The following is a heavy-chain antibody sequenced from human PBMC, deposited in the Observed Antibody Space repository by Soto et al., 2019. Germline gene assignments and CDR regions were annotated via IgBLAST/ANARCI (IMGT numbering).Heavy chain of an antibody. V-gene: IGHV1-46*01. Sequence: ASVKVSCKASGYTFTSYYMHWVRQAPGQGLEWMGIINPSGGSTSYAQKFQGRVTMTRDTSTSTVYMELSSLRSEDTAVYCCARGYHSSGFPPLVDYWGQGTLVTVSS. CDR2: INPSGGST. CDR1: GYTFTSYY. CDR3: ARGYHSSGFPPLVDY. D-gene: IGHD3-22*01. J-gene: IGHJ4*02.